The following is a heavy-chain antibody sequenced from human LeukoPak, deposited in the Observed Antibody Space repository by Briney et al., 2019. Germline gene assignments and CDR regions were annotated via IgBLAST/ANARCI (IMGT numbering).Heavy chain of an antibody. CDR2: IYYSGST. CDR1: GGSISSGDYY. J-gene: IGHJ4*02. D-gene: IGHD2-15*01. Sequence: DPSETLSLTCSVSGGSISSGDYYWSCLRPPPGEGLEWIGYIYYSGSTFYNPSLRSRVAISVDTSKNRFSLRLTSVTAADTAVYYCARAQIASKVDYWGQGTLVTVSS. V-gene: IGHV4-30-4*01. CDR3: ARAQIASKVDY.